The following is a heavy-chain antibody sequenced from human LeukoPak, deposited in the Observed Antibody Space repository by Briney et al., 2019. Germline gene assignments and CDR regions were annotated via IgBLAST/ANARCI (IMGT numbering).Heavy chain of an antibody. Sequence: GGSLRLSCIGSGFTFSNYAMSWVRQAPGKGLEWVAFIRYDGSSKHYADSVKGRFTISRDNSKSTLYLQMNSLRAEDTAVYYCAKDSVAYCGGDCYSLFDYWGQGTLVTVSS. CDR3: AKDSVAYCGGDCYSLFDY. CDR1: GFTFSNYA. V-gene: IGHV3-30*02. CDR2: IRYDGSSK. J-gene: IGHJ4*02. D-gene: IGHD2-21*01.